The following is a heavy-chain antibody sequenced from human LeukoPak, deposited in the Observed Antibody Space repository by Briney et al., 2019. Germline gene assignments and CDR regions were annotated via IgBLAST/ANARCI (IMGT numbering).Heavy chain of an antibody. CDR2: ISSSGDII. CDR1: GFTFSNYE. CDR3: ARGWFGF. Sequence: GGSLRLSCAASGFTFSNYEMNWVRQAPGKGLEWVSYISSSGDIIYYAASVKGRFTISRDNAENSLYLQMNSLRAEDTAVYYCARGWFGFWGQGTLVTVSS. J-gene: IGHJ4*02. V-gene: IGHV3-48*03.